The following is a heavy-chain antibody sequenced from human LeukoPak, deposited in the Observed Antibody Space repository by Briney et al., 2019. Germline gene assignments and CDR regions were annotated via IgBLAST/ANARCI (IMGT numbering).Heavy chain of an antibody. J-gene: IGHJ6*02. Sequence: GGAVRLPCEASGFTFNKFAMSWVRQAPGRGPEWVSSIGLSGATPFYPDSVKGRCPPPRKHSKNTVLSEINRLRAEGTAIYYCAKLSVGPLSRPTHVALYYGMDVWGQGTTVTVP. D-gene: IGHD2-8*01. CDR3: AKLSVGPLSRPTHVALYYGMDV. CDR1: GFTFNKFA. CDR2: IGLSGATP. V-gene: IGHV3-23*01.